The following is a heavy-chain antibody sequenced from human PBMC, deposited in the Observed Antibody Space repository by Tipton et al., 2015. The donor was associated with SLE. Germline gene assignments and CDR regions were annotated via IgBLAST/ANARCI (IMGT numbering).Heavy chain of an antibody. CDR3: ARDWRTHYYDSSGYFHDAFDI. Sequence: TLSLTCTVSGGSISSGSYYWSWIRQHPGKGLEWIGYIYYSGSTYYNPSLKSRVTISVDTSKNQFSLKLSSVTAADTAVYYCARDWRTHYYDSSGYFHDAFDIWGQGTMVTVSS. J-gene: IGHJ3*02. V-gene: IGHV4-31*03. CDR2: IYYSGST. CDR1: GGSISSGSYY. D-gene: IGHD3-22*01.